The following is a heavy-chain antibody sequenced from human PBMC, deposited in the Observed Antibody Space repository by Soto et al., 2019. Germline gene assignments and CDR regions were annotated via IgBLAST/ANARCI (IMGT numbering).Heavy chain of an antibody. CDR1: GFTFSSYA. CDR3: ARGSSGRETVY. D-gene: IGHD6-19*01. J-gene: IGHJ4*02. V-gene: IGHV3-30-3*01. CDR2: ISYDGSNK. Sequence: QVQLVESGGGVVQPGRSLRLSCAASGFTFSSYAMHWVRQAPGKGLEWVAVISYDGSNKYYADSVKGRFTISRDNSKNTLYLQMNSLRAEDTAVYYCARGSSGRETVYWGQGTLVTVSS.